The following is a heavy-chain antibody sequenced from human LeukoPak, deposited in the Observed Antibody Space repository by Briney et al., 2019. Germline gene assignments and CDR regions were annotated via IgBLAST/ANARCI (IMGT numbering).Heavy chain of an antibody. CDR1: GFTFDDYA. CDR3: AKDWRSTVVILGLDF. J-gene: IGHJ4*02. CDR2: ISWNSGSI. D-gene: IGHD4-23*01. V-gene: IGHV3-9*01. Sequence: GGSLRLSCAASGFTFDDYAMHWVRQAPGKGLEWVSGISWNSGSIGYADSVKGRFTISRDNAKNSLFLQMNSLRAEDTALYYCAKDWRSTVVILGLDFWGQGTLVTVSS.